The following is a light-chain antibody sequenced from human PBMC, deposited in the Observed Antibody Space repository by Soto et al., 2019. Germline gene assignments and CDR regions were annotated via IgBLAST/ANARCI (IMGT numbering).Light chain of an antibody. Sequence: DVQMTQSPSTLSASVGDRVTITCRASQTISSWLAWYQQKPGKAPKVLIYDASSLQSGVPSRFSGSGSGTEFTLTISSLQSEDFAVYYCHQYDDGPYTFGQGTKVDSK. V-gene: IGKV1-5*01. CDR2: DAS. CDR3: HQYDDGPYT. CDR1: QTISSW. J-gene: IGKJ2*01.